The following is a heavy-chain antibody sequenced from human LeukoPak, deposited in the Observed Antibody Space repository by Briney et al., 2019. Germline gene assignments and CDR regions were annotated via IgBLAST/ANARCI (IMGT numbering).Heavy chain of an antibody. Sequence: ASVKVSCKASGYTFTSYYMHWVRQAPGQGLEWMGIINPSGGSTSYAQKFQGRVTMTRDMSTSTVYMELRSLRSDDTAVYYCAREVRGFTAMVRGYSYYYMDVWGKGTTVTISS. CDR1: GYTFTSYY. V-gene: IGHV1-46*01. J-gene: IGHJ6*03. D-gene: IGHD5-18*01. CDR3: AREVRGFTAMVRGYSYYYMDV. CDR2: INPSGGST.